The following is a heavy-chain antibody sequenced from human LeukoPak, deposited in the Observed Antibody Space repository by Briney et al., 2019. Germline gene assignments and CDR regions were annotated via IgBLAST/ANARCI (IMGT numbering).Heavy chain of an antibody. Sequence: GGSLRLSCAASGFTFSSYEMNRVRQAPGKGLEWVSYISSSGNTMYYADSVKGRFTISRDNAKNSLYLQMNSLRAEDTAVYYCVRDRTMVIDYWGQGTLVTISS. J-gene: IGHJ4*02. V-gene: IGHV3-48*03. CDR3: VRDRTMVIDY. CDR1: GFTFSSYE. D-gene: IGHD3-10*01. CDR2: ISSSGNTM.